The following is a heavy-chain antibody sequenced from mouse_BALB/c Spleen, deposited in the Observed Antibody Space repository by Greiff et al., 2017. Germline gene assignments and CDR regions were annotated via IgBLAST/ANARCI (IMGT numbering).Heavy chain of an antibody. V-gene: IGHV1-87*01. CDR2: IYPGDGDT. D-gene: IGHD2-10*02. Sequence: VQLQQSGAELARPGASVKLSCKASGYTFTSYWMQWVKQRPGQGLEWIGAIYPGDGDTRYTQKFKGKATLTADKSSSTAYMQLSSLASEDSAVYYCARSAGYGNHYFDYWGQGTTLTVSS. CDR3: ARSAGYGNHYFDY. J-gene: IGHJ2*01. CDR1: GYTFTSYW.